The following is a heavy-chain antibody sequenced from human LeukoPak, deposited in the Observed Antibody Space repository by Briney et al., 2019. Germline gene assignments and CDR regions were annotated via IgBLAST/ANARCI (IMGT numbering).Heavy chain of an antibody. CDR3: ARADSSGYYHPIN. CDR2: ISSSSTI. CDR1: GFTFSSYS. V-gene: IGHV3-48*01. J-gene: IGHJ4*02. Sequence: GSLRLSCAASGFTFSSYSMNWVRQAPGKGLEWVSYISSSSTIYYADSVKGRFTISRDNAKNSLYLQMNSLRAEDTAVYYCARADSSGYYHPINWGQGTLVTVSS. D-gene: IGHD3-22*01.